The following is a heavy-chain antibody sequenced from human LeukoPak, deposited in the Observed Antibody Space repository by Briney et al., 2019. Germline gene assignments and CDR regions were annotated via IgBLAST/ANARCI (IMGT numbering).Heavy chain of an antibody. Sequence: LEWIGSIYYSGSTYYNPSLKSRVTISVDTSKNQFSLKLSSVTAADTAVYYCARHNSAYGYGAHFDYWGQGTLVTVSS. J-gene: IGHJ4*02. D-gene: IGHD5-18*01. CDR2: IYYSGST. CDR3: ARHNSAYGYGAHFDY. V-gene: IGHV4-39*01.